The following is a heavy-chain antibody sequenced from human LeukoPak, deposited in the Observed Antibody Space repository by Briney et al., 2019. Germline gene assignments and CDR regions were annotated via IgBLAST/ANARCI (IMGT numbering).Heavy chain of an antibody. CDR3: AKIDTFDYDTSGRHWLDS. J-gene: IGHJ5*01. CDR2: ISYDGSKK. CDR1: GFTFSSYA. V-gene: IGHV3-30*04. D-gene: IGHD4-17*01. Sequence: GRSLRLSCAASGFTFSSYAMHWVRQAPGKGLEWVAVISYDGSKKDYADSEKGRFTISRDNSRNTLYLQMNSLRTEDTAVYYCAKIDTFDYDTSGRHWLDSWGQGTLVTVSS.